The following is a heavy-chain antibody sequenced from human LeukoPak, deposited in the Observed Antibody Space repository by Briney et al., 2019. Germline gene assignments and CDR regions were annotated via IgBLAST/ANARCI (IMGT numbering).Heavy chain of an antibody. V-gene: IGHV4-4*07. CDR2: IYTSGST. CDR3: ARDLIVVVPAAAAFDI. D-gene: IGHD2-2*01. CDR1: GGSISSYY. Sequence: PSETLSLTCTVSGGSISSYYWSWIRQPAGKGLEWIGRIYTSGSTNYNPSLKSRVTISVDKSKNQLSLKLSSVTAADTAVYYCARDLIVVVPAAAAFDIWGQGTMVTVSS. J-gene: IGHJ3*02.